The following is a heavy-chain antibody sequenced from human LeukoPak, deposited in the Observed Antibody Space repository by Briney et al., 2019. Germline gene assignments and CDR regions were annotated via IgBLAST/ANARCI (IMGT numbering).Heavy chain of an antibody. CDR2: INHSGST. CDR3: ARSITVVPPNWFDP. D-gene: IGHD4-23*01. CDR1: GVPFSGYY. V-gene: IGHV4-34*01. Sequence: SETLSLTCAVYGVPFSGYYWSWIRQPPGKGLEWIGEINHSGSTNYNPSLKSRVTISVDTSKNQFSLKLSSVTAADTAVYYCARSITVVPPNWFDPWGQGTLVTVSS. J-gene: IGHJ5*02.